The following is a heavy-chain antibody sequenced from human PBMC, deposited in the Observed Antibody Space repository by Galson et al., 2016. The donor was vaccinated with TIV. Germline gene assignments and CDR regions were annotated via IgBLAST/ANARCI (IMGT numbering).Heavy chain of an antibody. Sequence: SLRLSCAASGFTFSSYAMSWVRQAPGKGLEWVSAISASGGSTYYADSVKGRFTISRDNSKKTVYMQMNSLIAEDTAVYYCAKVPSSGFYYYYGMDVWGQGTTVTVFS. J-gene: IGHJ6*02. CDR1: GFTFSSYA. V-gene: IGHV3-23*01. CDR3: AKVPSSGFYYYYGMDV. D-gene: IGHD3-22*01. CDR2: ISASGGST.